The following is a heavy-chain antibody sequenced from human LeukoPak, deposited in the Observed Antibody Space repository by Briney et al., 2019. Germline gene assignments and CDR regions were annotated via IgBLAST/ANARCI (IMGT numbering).Heavy chain of an antibody. CDR2: IYSGGST. CDR3: ARGYYDILTGYPSYGMDV. CDR1: GFTFSSNY. V-gene: IGHV3-66*01. Sequence: GGSLRLSCAASGFTFSSNYMSWVRQAPGKGLEWVSVIYSGGSTYYADSVKGRFTISRDNSKNTLYLQMNSLRAEDTAVYYCARGYYDILTGYPSYGMDVWGQGTTVTVSS. D-gene: IGHD3-9*01. J-gene: IGHJ6*02.